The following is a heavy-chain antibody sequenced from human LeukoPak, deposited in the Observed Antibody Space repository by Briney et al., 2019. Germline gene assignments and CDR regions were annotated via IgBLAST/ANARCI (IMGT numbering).Heavy chain of an antibody. CDR3: ATDLEVSTRSYYGMDV. D-gene: IGHD2-2*01. CDR1: GYTLTELS. V-gene: IGHV1-24*01. Sequence: ASVEVSCTVSGYTLTELSMHWVRQAPGKGLEWMGGFDPEDGETIYAQKFQGRVTMTEDTSTDTAYMELSSLRSEDTAVYYCATDLEVSTRSYYGMDVWGQGTTVTVSS. J-gene: IGHJ6*02. CDR2: FDPEDGET.